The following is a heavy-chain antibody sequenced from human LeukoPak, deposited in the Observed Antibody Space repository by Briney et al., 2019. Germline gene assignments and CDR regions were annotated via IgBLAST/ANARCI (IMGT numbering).Heavy chain of an antibody. Sequence: VASVNVSCKASGGTFSSYAISWVRQAPGQGLEWMGGIIPIFGTANYAQKFQGRVTITADESTSTAYMELSSLRSEDTAVYYCASSPAPETYYYDSSGYYYFDYWGQGTLVTVSS. V-gene: IGHV1-69*13. J-gene: IGHJ4*02. CDR2: IIPIFGTA. CDR3: ASSPAPETYYYDSSGYYYFDY. D-gene: IGHD3-22*01. CDR1: GGTFSSYA.